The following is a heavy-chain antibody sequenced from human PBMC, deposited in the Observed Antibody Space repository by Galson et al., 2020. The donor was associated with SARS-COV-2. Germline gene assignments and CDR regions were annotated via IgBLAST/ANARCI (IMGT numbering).Heavy chain of an antibody. CDR1: GDSVTGNRAA. D-gene: IGHD6-19*01. CDR3: ARDWNGWSLDY. J-gene: IGHJ4*02. Sequence: SQTLSLTCDISGDSVTGNRAAWNWIRQTPSRGLEWLGRTFFRSTWSYDYAGSVQSRITINADKSKNQFSLQLNSVTPEDTAVYYCARDWNGWSLDYWGQGSLVTVSS. V-gene: IGHV6-1*01. CDR2: TFFRSTWSY.